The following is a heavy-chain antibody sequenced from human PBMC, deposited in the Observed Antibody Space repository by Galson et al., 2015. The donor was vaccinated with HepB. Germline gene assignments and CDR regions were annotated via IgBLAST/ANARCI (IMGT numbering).Heavy chain of an antibody. CDR2: IIPILGIA. J-gene: IGHJ6*03. CDR3: ARGLQYGEHGLGYYYYYYYMDV. Sequence: SVKVSCKASGGTFSSYAISWVRQAPGQGLEWMGGIIPILGIANYAQKFQGRVTITADKSTSTAYMELSSLRSEDTAVYYCARGLQYGEHGLGYYYYYYYMDVWGKGTTVTVSS. D-gene: IGHD4-17*01. V-gene: IGHV1-69*10. CDR1: GGTFSSYA.